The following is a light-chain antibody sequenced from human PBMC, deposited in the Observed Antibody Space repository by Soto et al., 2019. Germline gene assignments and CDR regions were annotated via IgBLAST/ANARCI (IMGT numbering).Light chain of an antibody. CDR1: QSISSY. Sequence: DIQMTQSPSSLSASVGDRVTITCRASQSISSYLNWYQQKPGKAPKLLTYAESSLQSGVPSRFSGSGSGTDFTLTISSLQPEDFATYYCQQSYSTPPTFGGGTKVEIK. J-gene: IGKJ4*01. CDR3: QQSYSTPPT. V-gene: IGKV1-39*01. CDR2: AES.